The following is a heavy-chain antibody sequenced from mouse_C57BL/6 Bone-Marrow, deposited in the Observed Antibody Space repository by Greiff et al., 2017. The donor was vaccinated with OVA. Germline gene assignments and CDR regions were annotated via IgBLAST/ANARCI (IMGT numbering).Heavy chain of an antibody. D-gene: IGHD2-5*01. CDR3: AREEDSNYGIWYVDV. V-gene: IGHV5-4*01. J-gene: IGHJ1*03. CDR2: ISDGGSYT. Sequence: EVMLVESGGGLVKPGGSLKLSCAASGFTFSSYAMSWVRQTPEKRLEWVATISDGGSYTYYPDNVKGRFTISRDNAKNNLYLQMSHLKSEDTAMYYCAREEDSNYGIWYVDVWGTGTTVTVSS. CDR1: GFTFSSYA.